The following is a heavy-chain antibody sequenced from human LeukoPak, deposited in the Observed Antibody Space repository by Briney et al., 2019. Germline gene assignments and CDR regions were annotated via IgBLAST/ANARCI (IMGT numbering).Heavy chain of an antibody. J-gene: IGHJ4*02. CDR2: INHSGST. D-gene: IGHD2-2*01. V-gene: IGHV4-34*01. CDR1: GFIFSNYW. CDR3: ARGPFKRRLGYCSSTSCYAGVNYFDY. Sequence: GSLRLSCAASGFIFSNYWMSWIRQPPGKGLEWIGEINHSGSTNYNPSLKSRVTISVDTSKNQFSLKLSSVTAADTAVYYCARGPFKRRLGYCSSTSCYAGVNYFDYWGQGTLVTVSS.